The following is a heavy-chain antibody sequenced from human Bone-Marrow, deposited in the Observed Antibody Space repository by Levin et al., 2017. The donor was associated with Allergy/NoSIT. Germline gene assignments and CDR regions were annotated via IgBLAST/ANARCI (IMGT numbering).Heavy chain of an antibody. CDR2: IFPGDSDT. V-gene: IGHV5-51*01. CDR3: ARRDSDSSTNWFDP. D-gene: IGHD1-26*01. Sequence: PGGSLRLSCKGSGYTFSNHWIIWVRQMPGKGLEWMGTIFPGDSDTRYSPSFEGQVTMSVDKSISTAYLQWSSLKASDTATYYCARRDSDSSTNWFDPWGQGTLAIVSS. J-gene: IGHJ5*02. CDR1: GYTFSNHW.